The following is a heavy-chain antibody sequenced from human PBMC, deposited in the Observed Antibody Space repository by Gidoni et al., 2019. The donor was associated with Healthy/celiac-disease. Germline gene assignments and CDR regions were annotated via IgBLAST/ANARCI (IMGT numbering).Heavy chain of an antibody. V-gene: IGHV3-30-3*01. J-gene: IGHJ4*02. CDR3: AREQYYYDSSGYLAY. CDR1: GFTFSSYA. D-gene: IGHD3-22*01. Sequence: QVQLVESWVGVVQPWRSLRLPCAASGFTFSSYAMHWVRQAPGKGLGWVAVISYDGSNKYYADSVKGRFTISRDNSKNTLYRQMNSLRAEDTAVYYCAREQYYYDSSGYLAYWGQGTMVTVSS. CDR2: ISYDGSNK.